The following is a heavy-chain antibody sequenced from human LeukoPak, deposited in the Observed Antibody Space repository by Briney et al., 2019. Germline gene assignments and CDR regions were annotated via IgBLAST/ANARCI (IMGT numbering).Heavy chain of an antibody. CDR3: TWMATIFTVDY. Sequence: GGSLRLSCVLSGLTFSDAWMSWVRQAPGKGLEWVGRIRNDRITDYAAPVQGRYSISRDNSKNTFYLQMNSLRTEDTGMYFRTWMATIFTVDYWGQGTLVTVSS. CDR2: IRNDRIT. D-gene: IGHD5-12*01. V-gene: IGHV3-15*01. CDR1: GLTFSDAW. J-gene: IGHJ4*02.